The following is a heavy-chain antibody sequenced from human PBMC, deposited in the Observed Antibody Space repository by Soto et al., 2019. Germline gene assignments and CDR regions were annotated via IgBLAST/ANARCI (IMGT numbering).Heavy chain of an antibody. D-gene: IGHD4-4*01. V-gene: IGHV3-11*01. CDR3: ARGNRQDDYSTPDAFDI. J-gene: IGHJ3*02. CDR1: GFTFSDYY. Sequence: QVQLVESGGGLVKPGGSLRLSCAASGFTFSDYYMSWIRQAPGKGLEWVSYISSSGSTIYYADSVKGRFTISRDNAKNSLYXXXXXXXXEDTAVYYCARGNRQDDYSTPDAFDIWGQGTMVTVSS. CDR2: ISSSGSTI.